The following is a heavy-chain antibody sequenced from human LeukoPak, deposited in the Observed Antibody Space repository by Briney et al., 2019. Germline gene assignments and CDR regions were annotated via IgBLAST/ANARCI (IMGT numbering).Heavy chain of an antibody. CDR2: IRYDGSNK. CDR1: GFTFSSYG. Sequence: PGGSLRLSCAASGFTFSSYGMHWVRQAPGKGLEWVAFIRYDGSNKYYADSVKGRFTISRDNSKNTLYLQMNSLRAEDTAVYYCATTTPQYQLPVIGYYYYIDVWGKGTTVTVSS. CDR3: ATTTPQYQLPVIGYYYYIDV. D-gene: IGHD2-2*01. V-gene: IGHV3-30*02. J-gene: IGHJ6*03.